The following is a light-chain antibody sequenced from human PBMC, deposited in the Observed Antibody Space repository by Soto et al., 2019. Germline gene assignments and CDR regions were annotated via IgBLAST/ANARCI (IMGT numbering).Light chain of an antibody. V-gene: IGKV2-30*02. Sequence: DVVMTQSPLSLPVSRGQPASISCRSSQSLVHSDGIAYLNWFHQRPGRSPRRLIYKVSNRDSGVRARFSGSGSGTDLALKLSRVEAEDSGGEYCVLGPHWPINLAQGTRLEIK. CDR3: VLGPHWPIN. J-gene: IGKJ5*01. CDR2: KVS. CDR1: QSLVHSDGIAY.